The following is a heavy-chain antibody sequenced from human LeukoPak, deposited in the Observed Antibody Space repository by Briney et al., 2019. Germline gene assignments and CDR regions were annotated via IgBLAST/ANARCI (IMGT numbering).Heavy chain of an antibody. CDR2: IYYSGST. CDR1: GGSISSSSYY. V-gene: IGHV4-39*01. Sequence: SETLSLTCTVSGGSISSSSYYWGWIRQPPGKGLEWIGSIYYSGSTYYNPSLKSRVTISVDTSKNQFSLKLSSVTAADTAVYHCASFMTTVTYYFDYWGQGTLVTVSS. J-gene: IGHJ4*02. CDR3: ASFMTTVTYYFDY. D-gene: IGHD4-17*01.